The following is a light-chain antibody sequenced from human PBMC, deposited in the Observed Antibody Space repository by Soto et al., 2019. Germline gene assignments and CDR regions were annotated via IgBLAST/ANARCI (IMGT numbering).Light chain of an antibody. CDR1: SSDVGGYNY. Sequence: QSALTQPASVSGSLGQSITISCIGTSSDVGGYNYVSWYQQHPGKAPKLMIYEVSNRPSGVSNRFSGSKSGNTASLTISGLQAEDEADYYCNSYTKSSTLNWVFGGGTKLTVL. V-gene: IGLV2-14*01. CDR3: NSYTKSSTLNWV. CDR2: EVS. J-gene: IGLJ3*02.